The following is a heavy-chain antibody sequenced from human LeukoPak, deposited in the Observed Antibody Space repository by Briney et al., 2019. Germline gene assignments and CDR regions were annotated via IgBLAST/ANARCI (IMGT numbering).Heavy chain of an antibody. CDR2: IKKDGSEK. CDR1: GFTFSDHW. CDR3: ARGPPYGARCDYLDY. Sequence: GGSLRLSCAASGFTFSDHWMSWVRQVPGKGLEWVADIKKDGSEKNEVDSAKGRFTISRDNAKNSLYLEMNSLRAEDTAVYYCARGPPYGARCDYLDYWGQGALVTVSS. J-gene: IGHJ4*02. D-gene: IGHD4/OR15-4a*01. V-gene: IGHV3-7*01.